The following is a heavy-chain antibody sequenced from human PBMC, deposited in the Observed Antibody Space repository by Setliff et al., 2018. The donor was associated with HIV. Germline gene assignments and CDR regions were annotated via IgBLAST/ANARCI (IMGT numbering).Heavy chain of an antibody. CDR1: GGSFSGHY. J-gene: IGHJ4*02. CDR2: ISQNGDT. CDR3: ARAKNKWNPGDH. D-gene: IGHD1-20*01. V-gene: IGHV4-34*10. Sequence: PSETLSLTCGVSGGSFSGHYWSWIRQTPGKGLEWIGEISQNGDTNYSPSFRGQVTMSADKSINTSYLQWDSLKASDSAMYYCARAKNKWNPGDHWGQGTVVTVSS.